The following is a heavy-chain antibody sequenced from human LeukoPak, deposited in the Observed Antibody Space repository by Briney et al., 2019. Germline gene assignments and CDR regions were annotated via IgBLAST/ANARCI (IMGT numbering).Heavy chain of an antibody. D-gene: IGHD6-13*01. CDR2: ISGSGVKT. CDR1: GFTLSRYA. CDR3: ARDPPGYSSSWYGTFDY. J-gene: IGHJ4*02. V-gene: IGHV3-23*01. Sequence: GGSLRLSCAASGFTLSRYAMTWVRQAPGKGLEWVSTISGSGVKTYYADSVKGRFAISRDTSKNTLYLQMNSLRAEDTAVYYCARDPPGYSSSWYGTFDYWGQGTLVTVSS.